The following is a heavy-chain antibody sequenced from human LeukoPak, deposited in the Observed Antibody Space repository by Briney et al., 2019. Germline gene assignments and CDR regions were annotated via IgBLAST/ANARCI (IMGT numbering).Heavy chain of an antibody. D-gene: IGHD2-2*01. V-gene: IGHV4-4*07. J-gene: IGHJ6*03. Sequence: PSETLSLTCTVSGGSISSYYWSWIRQPAGKGLEWIGRIYTSGSTNYNPSLKSRVTMSVGTSKNQFSLKLSSVTAADTAVYYCARGIYCSSTSCVPNYYYYMDVWGKGTTVTVSS. CDR1: GGSISSYY. CDR2: IYTSGST. CDR3: ARGIYCSSTSCVPNYYYYMDV.